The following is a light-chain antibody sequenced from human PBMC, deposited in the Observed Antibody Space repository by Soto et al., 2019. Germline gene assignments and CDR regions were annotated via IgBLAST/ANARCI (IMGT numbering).Light chain of an antibody. Sequence: QSVLTQPPSASGTPGQRVTISCSGSSSSIASNTINWYQHLPGTAPKLLIYTSDQRPSGVPDRFSASKSSTSASLAISGLQSEDEADYYCAAWDDSLTGVVFGGGTKLTVL. CDR2: TSD. J-gene: IGLJ3*02. CDR1: SSSIASNT. V-gene: IGLV1-44*01. CDR3: AAWDDSLTGVV.